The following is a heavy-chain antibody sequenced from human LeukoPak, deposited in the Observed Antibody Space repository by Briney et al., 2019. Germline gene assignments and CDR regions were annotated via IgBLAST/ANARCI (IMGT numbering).Heavy chain of an antibody. CDR1: GYTFTSYD. D-gene: IGHD3-9*01. V-gene: IGHV1-8*01. CDR2: MNPNSGNT. J-gene: IGHJ6*02. Sequence: ASVKVSCKASGYTFTSYDINWVRQATGQGLEWVGWMNPNSGNTGYAQKFQGRVTMTRNTSISTAYMELSSLRSEDTAVYYCARTRITIFDYYYAMDVWGQGTTVTVSS. CDR3: ARTRITIFDYYYAMDV.